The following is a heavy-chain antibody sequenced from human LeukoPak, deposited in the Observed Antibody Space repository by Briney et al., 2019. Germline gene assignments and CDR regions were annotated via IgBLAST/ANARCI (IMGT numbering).Heavy chain of an antibody. Sequence: GGSLRLSCTASGFTFSNYAMSWVRQAPGKGLEWVSAISGNGGSTFDADSVKGRFTISRDNSKNTLYLQMNSLRAEDTAIYYYAKDVFELYDIYDHWGQGTLVTVSS. CDR2: ISGNGGST. CDR3: AKDVFELYDIYDH. CDR1: GFTFSNYA. J-gene: IGHJ4*02. D-gene: IGHD3-9*01. V-gene: IGHV3-23*01.